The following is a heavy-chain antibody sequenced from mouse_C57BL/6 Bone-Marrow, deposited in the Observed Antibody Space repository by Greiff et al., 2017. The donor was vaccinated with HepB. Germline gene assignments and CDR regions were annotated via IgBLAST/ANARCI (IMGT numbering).Heavy chain of an antibody. CDR3: ARWGAYGNYYYAMDY. CDR1: GYTFTSYW. V-gene: IGHV1-64*01. D-gene: IGHD2-1*01. J-gene: IGHJ4*01. CDR2: IHPNSGST. Sequence: VQLQQPGAELVKPGASVKLSCKASGYTFTSYWMHWVKQRPGQGLEWIGMIHPNSGSTNYNEKFKSKATLTVDKSSSTAYMQLSSLTSEDSAVYYWARWGAYGNYYYAMDYWGQGTSVTVSS.